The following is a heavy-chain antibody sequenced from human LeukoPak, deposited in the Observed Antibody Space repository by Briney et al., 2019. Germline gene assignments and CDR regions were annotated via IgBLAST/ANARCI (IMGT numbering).Heavy chain of an antibody. Sequence: PGGSLRLSCAASGFTFSSYEMNWVRQAPGKGLEWLSYISSSGSTIYYADSVKGRFTISRDNAKNSLYLRMNSLRAEDTAVYYCARDCGGGSCYGPYNAFDIWGQGTMVTVSS. V-gene: IGHV3-48*03. CDR1: GFTFSSYE. CDR2: ISSSGSTI. D-gene: IGHD2-15*01. CDR3: ARDCGGGSCYGPYNAFDI. J-gene: IGHJ3*02.